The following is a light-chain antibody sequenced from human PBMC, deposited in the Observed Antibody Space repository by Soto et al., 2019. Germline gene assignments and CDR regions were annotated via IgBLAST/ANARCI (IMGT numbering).Light chain of an antibody. CDR3: SSYTSSSSYV. V-gene: IGLV2-14*02. CDR2: DVS. Sequence: QSVLTQPASVSGSPGQSITISCTGTSSDVGSYNHVSWHQQHPGKAPKLIIYDVSNRPSGVSNRFSGSKTGNTASLVISGLQAEDEADYYCSSYTSSSSYVFGSGTKVTVL. J-gene: IGLJ1*01. CDR1: SSDVGSYNH.